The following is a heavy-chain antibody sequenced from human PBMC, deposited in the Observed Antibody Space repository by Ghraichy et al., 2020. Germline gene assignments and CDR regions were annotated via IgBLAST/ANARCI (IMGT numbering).Heavy chain of an antibody. CDR3: AKAGASGWYHPYYFDY. CDR2: ITGGGGTT. CDR1: GFTFSSYA. J-gene: IGHJ4*02. V-gene: IGHV3-23*01. Sequence: LSLTCAASGFTFSSYAMSWVRQAPGKGLEWVSTITGGGGTTYYADSVKGRFTISRDNSKNTLYLQMNSLRDEDTAVYYCAKAGASGWYHPYYFDYWGQGALVTVSS. D-gene: IGHD6-19*01.